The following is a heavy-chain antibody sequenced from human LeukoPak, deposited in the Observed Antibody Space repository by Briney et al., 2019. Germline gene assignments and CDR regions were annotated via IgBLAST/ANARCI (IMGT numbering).Heavy chain of an antibody. J-gene: IGHJ4*02. CDR1: GGSISSYY. V-gene: IGHV4-59*01. CDR3: ARGAYCTNGVCYNDY. D-gene: IGHD2-8*01. CDR2: IYYSGST. Sequence: PSETLSLTCTVSGGSISSYYWSWTRQPPGKGLEWIGYIYYSGSTNYNPSLKSRVTISVDTSKNQFSLKLSSVTAADTAVYYCARGAYCTNGVCYNDYWGQGTLVTVSS.